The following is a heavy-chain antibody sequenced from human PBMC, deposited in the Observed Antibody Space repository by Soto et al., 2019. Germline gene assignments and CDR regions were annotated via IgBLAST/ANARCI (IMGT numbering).Heavy chain of an antibody. CDR1: EGTFSSYT. D-gene: IGHD6-19*01. J-gene: IGHJ5*02. CDR2: IIPILGIA. CDR3: ARDRPASGWYHRTTSFDP. V-gene: IGHV1-69*08. Sequence: QVQLVQSGAEVKKPGSSVKVSCKASEGTFSSYTISWVRQAPGQGLEWMGRIIPILGIANYAQKFQGRVTINANKSTSTAYKELSSPRSEDTAVYYRARDRPASGWYHRTTSFDPWGQETLVTVSS.